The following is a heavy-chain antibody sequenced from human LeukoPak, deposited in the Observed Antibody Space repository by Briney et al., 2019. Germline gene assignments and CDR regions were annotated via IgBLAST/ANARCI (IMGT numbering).Heavy chain of an antibody. Sequence: SETLSLTCTVSGGSISSYYWSWIRQPPGKGLEWIGYIYYSGSTNYNPSLKSRVTISVDTSKNQFSLKLSSVTAADTAVYYCARASAARAGWFDPWGQGTLVTVSS. D-gene: IGHD6-6*01. CDR1: GGSISSYY. CDR2: IYYSGST. CDR3: ARASAARAGWFDP. V-gene: IGHV4-59*01. J-gene: IGHJ5*02.